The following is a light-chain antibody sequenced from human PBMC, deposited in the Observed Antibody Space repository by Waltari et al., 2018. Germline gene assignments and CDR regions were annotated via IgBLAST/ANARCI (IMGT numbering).Light chain of an antibody. CDR1: TSNIGSNP. CDR2: TNN. Sequence: QSVLTQPPSTSGTPGQRVTISCSGSTSNIGSNPVNWYQQVPETAPKLLIHTNNQRPSGVPERFSGSKSGTSASLAISGSHSEDEAHYYCAAWDDSLNGPVFGGGTKLTVL. CDR3: AAWDDSLNGPV. J-gene: IGLJ3*02. V-gene: IGLV1-44*01.